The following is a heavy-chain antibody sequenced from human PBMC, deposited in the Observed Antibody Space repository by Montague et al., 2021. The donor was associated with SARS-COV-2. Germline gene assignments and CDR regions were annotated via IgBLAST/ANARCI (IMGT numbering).Heavy chain of an antibody. CDR2: INHRGST. V-gene: IGHV4-34*01. CDR3: ASLVLWFGTGRDYYYYGTDV. CDR1: DGSFSDYS. D-gene: IGHD3-10*01. Sequence: SETLSLTCAVYDGSFSDYSWTWIRQPPGKGLEWIGEINHRGSTNYNPSLKSRVTISVDTSKNQFSLRLSSVTAADTAVYYCASLVLWFGTGRDYYYYGTDVWGQGTTVTVSS. J-gene: IGHJ6*02.